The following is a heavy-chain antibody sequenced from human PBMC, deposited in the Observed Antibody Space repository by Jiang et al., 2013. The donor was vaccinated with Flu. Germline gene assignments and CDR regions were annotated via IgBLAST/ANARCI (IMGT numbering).Heavy chain of an antibody. V-gene: IGHV5-51*03. Sequence: GAEVKKPGESLKISCKGSGYSFTNYWIGWVRQMPGKGLEWMGIIYSGDSDTRYSPSFQGQVTISADKSISTAYLQWSSLKATDTAVYYCARRDWRSGWYYFDYWGQGTLVTVSS. CDR1: GYSFTNYW. J-gene: IGHJ4*02. D-gene: IGHD6-19*01. CDR3: ARRDWRSGWYYFDY. CDR2: IYSGDSDT.